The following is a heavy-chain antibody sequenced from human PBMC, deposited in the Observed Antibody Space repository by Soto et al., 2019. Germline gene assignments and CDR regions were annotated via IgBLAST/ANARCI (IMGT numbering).Heavy chain of an antibody. J-gene: IGHJ3*02. D-gene: IGHD7-27*01. CDR2: IYYSGST. V-gene: IGHV4-61*01. CDR1: GGSVSSGSYY. Sequence: SETLSLTCTVSGGSVSSGSYYWSWIRQPPGKGLEWIGYIYYSGSTNYNPSLKSRVTISVDTSKNQFSLKLSSVTAADTAVYYCARSNWGGAFDIWGQGIMVTVSS. CDR3: ARSNWGGAFDI.